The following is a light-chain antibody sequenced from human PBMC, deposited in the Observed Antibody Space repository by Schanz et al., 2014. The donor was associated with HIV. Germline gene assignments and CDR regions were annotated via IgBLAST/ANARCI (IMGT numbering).Light chain of an antibody. V-gene: IGKV3-20*01. CDR1: QSVSSSY. Sequence: EIVLTQSPATLSLSPGERATLSCRASQSVSSSYLAWYQQKPGQAPRLLIYGASSRATGIPDRFSGSGSGTDFTLTISRLEPEDFAVYYCHHYGDSRGTFGGGTEVDI. J-gene: IGKJ4*02. CDR2: GAS. CDR3: HHYGDSRGT.